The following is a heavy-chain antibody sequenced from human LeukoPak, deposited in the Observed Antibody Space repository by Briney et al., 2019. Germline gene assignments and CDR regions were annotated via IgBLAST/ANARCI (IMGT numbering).Heavy chain of an antibody. CDR1: GFTFSSYV. J-gene: IGHJ6*04. Sequence: GWSLRLSCAASGFTFSSYVMHGVRQAPGKGLEWVAVISYDGSNKYYADSVKGRFTISRDNSKNTLYLQMNSLRAEDTAVYYCARARCSGGSCYSPYYYYYYGMDVWGKGTTVTVSS. V-gene: IGHV3-30*04. D-gene: IGHD2-15*01. CDR3: ARARCSGGSCYSPYYYYYYGMDV. CDR2: ISYDGSNK.